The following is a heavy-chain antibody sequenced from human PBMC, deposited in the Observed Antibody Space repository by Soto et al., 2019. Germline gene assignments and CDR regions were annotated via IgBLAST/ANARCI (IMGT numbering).Heavy chain of an antibody. D-gene: IGHD5-12*01. V-gene: IGHV4-30-4*01. CDR3: AREKGYISGPKNFDS. CDR1: GGSVSSGDYF. Sequence: SETLSLTCTVSGGSVSSGDYFWSWIRQPPGKGLEWIGYIYDSGSSYYNPSLKSRVTMSVDTSKNQFSLKLRSVTAADTAMYYCAREKGYISGPKNFDSWGQGTLVTVSA. J-gene: IGHJ4*02. CDR2: IYDSGSS.